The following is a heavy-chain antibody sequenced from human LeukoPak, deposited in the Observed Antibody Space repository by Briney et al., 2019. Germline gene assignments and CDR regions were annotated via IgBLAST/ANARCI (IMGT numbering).Heavy chain of an antibody. CDR2: RSIYNGNT. D-gene: IGHD6-6*01. J-gene: IGHJ4*02. Sequence: GASVKVSCKASGYDFINYGISWVRQAPGQGLEWMGWRSIYNGNTDYKLQGRDTMTTDTSTNTAYMEVRSLRSDDTAVYYCARGGPFPSSSSSREYYLDYWGQGTLVTVSS. CDR1: GYDFINYG. CDR3: ARGGPFPSSSSSREYYLDY. V-gene: IGHV1-18*01.